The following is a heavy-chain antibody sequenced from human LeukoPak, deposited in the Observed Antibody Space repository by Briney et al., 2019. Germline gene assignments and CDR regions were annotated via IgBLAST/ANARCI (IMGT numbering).Heavy chain of an antibody. V-gene: IGHV3-9*01. CDR1: GVTFDDYA. CDR2: ISWNSGSI. D-gene: IGHD3-3*01. J-gene: IGHJ4*02. Sequence: GRSLRLSCAAAGVTFDDYAMHLVRQAPGKGLEWVSGISWNSGSIGYADSVKGRFTISRDNAKNSLYLQMNSLRAEDTALYYCAKASFWSGPLDYWGQGTLVTVSS. CDR3: AKASFWSGPLDY.